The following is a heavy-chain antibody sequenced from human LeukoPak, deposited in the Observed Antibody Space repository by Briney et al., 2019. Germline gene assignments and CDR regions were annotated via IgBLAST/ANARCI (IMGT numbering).Heavy chain of an antibody. Sequence: GGSLRLSCATSGFTFSIYGMHWVRQAPGNGLEWVANIWYDGSNKYYADSVKGRFTISRDNSKNTLYLQMNSLRAENTAVTYSARDRAYGSGSYSRYYYYYYGMDVWGQGTTVTVSS. V-gene: IGHV3-33*01. CDR3: ARDRAYGSGSYSRYYYYYYGMDV. CDR1: GFTFSIYG. D-gene: IGHD3-10*01. J-gene: IGHJ6*02. CDR2: IWYDGSNK.